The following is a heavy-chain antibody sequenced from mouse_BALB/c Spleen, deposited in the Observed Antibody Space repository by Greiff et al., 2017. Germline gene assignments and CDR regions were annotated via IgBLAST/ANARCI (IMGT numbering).Heavy chain of an antibody. CDR2: IDPANGNT. V-gene: IGHV14-3*02. CDR1: GFNIKDTY. Sequence: VQLKQSGAELVKPGASVKLSCTASGFNIKDTYMHWVKQRPEQGLEWIGRIDPANGNTKYDPKFQGKATITADTSSNTAYLQLSSLTSEDTAVYYCASPLYGSYAMDYWGQGTSVTVSS. J-gene: IGHJ4*01. CDR3: ASPLYGSYAMDY. D-gene: IGHD2-1*01.